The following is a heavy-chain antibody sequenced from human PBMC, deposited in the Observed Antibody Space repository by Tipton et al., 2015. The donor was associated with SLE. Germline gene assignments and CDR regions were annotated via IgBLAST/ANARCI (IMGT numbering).Heavy chain of an antibody. J-gene: IGHJ4*02. V-gene: IGHV5-10-1*01. D-gene: IGHD3-22*01. CDR1: GYSFTSYW. Sequence: VQLVQSGAEVKKPGESLRISCKGSGYSFTSYWISWVRQMPGKGLEWMGRIDPSDSYTDYSPSFQGHVTMSADKSISTAYLQWSSLKASDTAMYYCARHLNRDYYDSSGYCHRGQGTLVTVSS. CDR3: ARHLNRDYYDSSGYCH. CDR2: IDPSDSYT.